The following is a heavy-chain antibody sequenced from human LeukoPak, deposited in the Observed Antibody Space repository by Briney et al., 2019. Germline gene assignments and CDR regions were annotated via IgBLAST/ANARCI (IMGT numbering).Heavy chain of an antibody. D-gene: IGHD5-24*01. Sequence: SETLSPTCSVSGTSITPYSWSWIRQPPGRGLEWIGYFYTSGNTHQNPSLKSRVTMSIDASKNQFSLRLSSVTAADTAVYYCARHRAEMATITDDTFDMWGQGTMVTVSS. J-gene: IGHJ3*02. CDR1: GTSITPYS. CDR3: ARHRAEMATITDDTFDM. V-gene: IGHV4-4*09. CDR2: FYTSGNT.